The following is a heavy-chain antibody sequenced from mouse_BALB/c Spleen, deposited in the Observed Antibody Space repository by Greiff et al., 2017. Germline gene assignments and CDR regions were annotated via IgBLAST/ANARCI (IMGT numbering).Heavy chain of an antibody. CDR3: ASYYRSYYYAMDY. D-gene: IGHD2-14*01. CDR1: GFTFSSYT. J-gene: IGHJ4*01. CDR2: ISNGGGST. Sequence: DVKLVESGGGLVQPGGSLKLSCAASGFTFSSYTMSWVRQTPEKRLEWVAYISNGGGSTYYPDTVKGRFTISRDNAKNTLYLQMSSLKSEDTAMYYCASYYRSYYYAMDYWGQGTSVTVSS. V-gene: IGHV5-12-2*01.